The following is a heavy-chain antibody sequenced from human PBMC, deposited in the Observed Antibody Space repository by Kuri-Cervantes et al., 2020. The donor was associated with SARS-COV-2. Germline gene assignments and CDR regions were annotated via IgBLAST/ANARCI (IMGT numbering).Heavy chain of an antibody. CDR2: ITYDGSNK. J-gene: IGHJ6*03. V-gene: IGHV3-30-3*01. Sequence: GGSLRLSCAASGFTFSSYAMHWVRQAPGKGLEWVAVITYDGSNKYYADSVKGRFTISRDNSKNTLYLQMNSLRAEDTAVYYCASGGQLPYYYYYYYMDVWGKGTTVTVSS. D-gene: IGHD1-1*01. CDR3: ASGGQLPYYYYYYYMDV. CDR1: GFTFSSYA.